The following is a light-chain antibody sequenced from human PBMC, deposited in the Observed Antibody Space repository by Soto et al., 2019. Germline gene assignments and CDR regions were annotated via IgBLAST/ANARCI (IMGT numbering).Light chain of an antibody. CDR3: SSFTSSITYV. V-gene: IGLV2-14*01. CDR2: DVT. Sequence: QSVLTQPASVSGSPGQSITISCTGTSSDVGGYNSVSWYRQDPGKAPKLMIYDVTNRPSGVSNRFSGPKSGNTASLTISGLQAEYEADYYCSSFTSSITYVFGTGTKVTVL. J-gene: IGLJ1*01. CDR1: SSDVGGYNS.